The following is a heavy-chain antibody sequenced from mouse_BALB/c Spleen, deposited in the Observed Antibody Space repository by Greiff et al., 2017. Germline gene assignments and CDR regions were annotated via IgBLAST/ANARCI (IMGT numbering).Heavy chain of an antibody. V-gene: IGHV1S81*02. CDR2: INPSNGRT. CDR1: GYTFTSYW. Sequence: VQLQQPGAELVRPGASVKLSCKASGYTFTSYWMHWVKQRPGQGLEWIGEINPSNGRTNYNEKFKSKATLTVDKSSSTAYMQLSSLTSEDSAVYYCARSLYDGYLRGYFDVWGAGTTVTVSS. D-gene: IGHD2-3*01. J-gene: IGHJ1*01. CDR3: ARSLYDGYLRGYFDV.